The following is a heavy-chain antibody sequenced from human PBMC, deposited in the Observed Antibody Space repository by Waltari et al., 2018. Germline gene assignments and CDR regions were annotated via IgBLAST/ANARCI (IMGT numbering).Heavy chain of an antibody. V-gene: IGHV3-74*01. CDR1: GFTFNTYW. CDR3: ASETFDY. J-gene: IGHJ4*02. Sequence: EVQLVESGGALVQPGGSLRLSCAASGFTFNTYWMHWVRQAPGKGLVWVSRTNSYGSSTTDADSVKGRFTISRDNAKNTVYLQMNRLRAEDTAVYYCASETFDYWGQGTLVTVSS. CDR2: TNSYGSST.